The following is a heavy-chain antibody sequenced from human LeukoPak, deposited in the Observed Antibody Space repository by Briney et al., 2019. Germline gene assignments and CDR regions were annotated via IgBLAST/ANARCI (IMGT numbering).Heavy chain of an antibody. CDR2: ISGSGQNT. CDR1: GFTFNKYA. J-gene: IGHJ4*01. CDR3: TLRTDY. Sequence: GGSLRLSCAASGFTFNKYAMTWVRQAPGKGLEWVSVISGSGQNTYYADSVKGRFTISRDNFKNMMYLQMDSLRVEGTAVYYCTLRTDYWGQGILVSVSS. V-gene: IGHV3-23*01.